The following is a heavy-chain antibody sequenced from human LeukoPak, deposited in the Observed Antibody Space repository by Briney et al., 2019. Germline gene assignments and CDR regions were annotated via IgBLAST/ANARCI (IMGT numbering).Heavy chain of an antibody. CDR1: GFTFSNYW. D-gene: IGHD2-21*02. Sequence: GGSLRLSCAVSGFTFSNYWMHWVRQAPGQGLVWVSRINSYGSITSYADSVKGRFTISRDNAKNTLYLQMNSLRVEDTAVYYCAQGVPGTYCGGNCYSYWGQGTLVTVSS. CDR2: INSYGSIT. CDR3: AQGVPGTYCGGNCYSY. V-gene: IGHV3-74*01. J-gene: IGHJ4*02.